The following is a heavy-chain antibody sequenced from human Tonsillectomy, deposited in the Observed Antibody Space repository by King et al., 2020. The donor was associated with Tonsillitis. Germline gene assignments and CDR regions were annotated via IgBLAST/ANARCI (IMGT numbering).Heavy chain of an antibody. Sequence: QLQESGSGLVKPSQTLSLTCAVSGGSISSGGYSWSWIRQPPGKGLEWIGYIYHSGSTYYNPSLKSRVTISVDRSKNQFSLKLSSVTAADTAVYYCARAGDDFSYYGMDVWGQGTTVTVSS. D-gene: IGHD3-3*01. CDR2: IYHSGST. CDR3: ARAGDDFSYYGMDV. V-gene: IGHV4-30-2*01. J-gene: IGHJ6*02. CDR1: GGSISSGGYS.